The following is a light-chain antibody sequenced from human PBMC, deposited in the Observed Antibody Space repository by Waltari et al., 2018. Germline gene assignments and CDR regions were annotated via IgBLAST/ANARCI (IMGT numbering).Light chain of an antibody. Sequence: IVLTQSPDTLSLSPGQRATLSCRVSQTINNNFLVWYQQKPGQAPRLIIHGASSRATGFPDRFSGSGSGTDFTLTINSLKPEDSAVYYCQQYDGSVLTFGGGTKVEI. CDR1: QTINNNF. V-gene: IGKV3-20*01. CDR3: QQYDGSVLT. CDR2: GAS. J-gene: IGKJ4*01.